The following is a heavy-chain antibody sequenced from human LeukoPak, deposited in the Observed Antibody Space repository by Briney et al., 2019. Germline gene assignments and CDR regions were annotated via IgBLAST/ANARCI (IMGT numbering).Heavy chain of an antibody. Sequence: ASETLSLTCAVYGGSFSGYYWSWIRQPPGKGLEWIGEINHSGSTNYNPSLKSRVTISVDTSKNQFSLKLSSVTAADTAVYYCARAISPYYDSSGYYPRGAKILDYWGQRTLVTVSS. V-gene: IGHV4-34*01. D-gene: IGHD3-22*01. CDR3: ARAISPYYDSSGYYPRGAKILDY. CDR2: INHSGST. J-gene: IGHJ4*02. CDR1: GGSFSGYY.